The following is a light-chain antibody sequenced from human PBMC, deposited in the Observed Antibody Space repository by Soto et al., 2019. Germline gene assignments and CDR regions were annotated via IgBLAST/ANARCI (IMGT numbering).Light chain of an antibody. J-gene: IGLJ3*02. V-gene: IGLV3-21*02. CDR2: DDS. CDR3: QLWDSTSDHWV. CDR1: DIGSES. Sequence: SYELTQSPSVSVAPGQTARMTCGGNDIGSESVHWYQQKPGQAPVLVVYDDSDRPSGIPERFSGSNSGNTATLTISRVEVGDEADYYCQLWDSTSDHWVFGGGTKVTVL.